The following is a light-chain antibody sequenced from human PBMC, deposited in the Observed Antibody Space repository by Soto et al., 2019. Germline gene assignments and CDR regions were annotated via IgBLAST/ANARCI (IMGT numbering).Light chain of an antibody. J-gene: IGLJ2*01. Sequence: QSALTQPASASGSPGQSITISCTGTATDVGAYNYVSWYQQHPGRAPKLIIYAVTDRPSGVADRFSGSKSGDTASLTISGLQAEDEAHYYCSSFTSSTTLLFGGGTKVTVL. CDR3: SSFTSSTTLL. V-gene: IGLV2-14*01. CDR1: ATDVGAYNY. CDR2: AVT.